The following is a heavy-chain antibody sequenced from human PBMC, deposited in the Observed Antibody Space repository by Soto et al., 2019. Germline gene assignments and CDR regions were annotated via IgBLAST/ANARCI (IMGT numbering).Heavy chain of an antibody. CDR1: GGPFNNYP. J-gene: IGHJ5*02. V-gene: IGHV1-69*01. D-gene: IGHD6-13*01. Sequence: QVQLVQSGAEVKKPGSSVKVSCKASGGPFNNYPISWVRQAPGQGLAWMGGIIPRYYTANYAHSFQGRVTITSDELTRTAYMGLTSLRSGDTAVYYCARHYLTSATGAGGFDPWCQGTLVTVSS. CDR2: IIPRYYTA. CDR3: ARHYLTSATGAGGFDP.